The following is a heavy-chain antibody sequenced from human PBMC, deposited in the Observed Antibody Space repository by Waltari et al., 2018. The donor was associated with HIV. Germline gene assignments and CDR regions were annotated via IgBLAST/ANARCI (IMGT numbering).Heavy chain of an antibody. CDR1: GFLFGDFS. CDR2: ISGNSDTT. J-gene: IGHJ4*02. V-gene: IGHV3-9*01. Sequence: EVQLVAPGGRLVQPGRSLILTCAASGFLFGDFSMHWARQRPGKGLEWVSGISGNSDTTAYADSVRGRFTISSATAKNSLYLQMNSLRPEDTALYYCAKAAGPDYYDSTGRDQFDYWGQGTLVTVSS. CDR3: AKAAGPDYYDSTGRDQFDY. D-gene: IGHD3-22*01.